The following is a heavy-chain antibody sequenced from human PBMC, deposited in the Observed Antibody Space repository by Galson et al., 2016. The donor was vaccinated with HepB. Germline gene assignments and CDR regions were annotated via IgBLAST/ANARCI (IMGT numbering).Heavy chain of an antibody. V-gene: IGHV1-18*04. CDR2: ISTYNGDT. J-gene: IGHJ6*03. CDR1: GYTFTTYG. Sequence: SVKVSCKASGYTFTTYGITWVRQAPGQGLEWVGWISTYNGDTNHAQKLQGRVTLTTDRSTNTAYMEVRSLESDDTAVYFCARGNKLDYGDPYYYYFMDFWGKGTTVIVSS. CDR3: ARGNKLDYGDPYYYYFMDF. D-gene: IGHD4/OR15-4a*01.